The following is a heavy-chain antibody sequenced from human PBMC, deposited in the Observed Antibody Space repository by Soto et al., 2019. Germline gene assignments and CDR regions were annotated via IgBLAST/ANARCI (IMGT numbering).Heavy chain of an antibody. D-gene: IGHD1-20*01. J-gene: IGHJ6*02. CDR3: AREDPNWNYPYYGMDV. V-gene: IGHV4-34*01. CDR2: INHSGST. CDR1: GGAFIGYY. Sequence: PSETLSLTCAVYGGAFIGYYWSWIRQPPGKGLEWIGEINHSGSTNYNPSLKSRVTISVDTSKNQFSLKLSSVTAADTAVYYCAREDPNWNYPYYGMDVRGQGTTVTVSS.